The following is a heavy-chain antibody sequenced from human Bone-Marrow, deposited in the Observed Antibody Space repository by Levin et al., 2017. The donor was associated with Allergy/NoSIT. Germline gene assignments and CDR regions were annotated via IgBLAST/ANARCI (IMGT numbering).Heavy chain of an antibody. CDR2: MTYSGTT. CDR3: ARGWNSGLHRWFNP. Sequence: PSETLSLTCSVSGTSISTTFYLWTWIRHHPGRGLEWIGSMTYSGTTYYNPSLKSRVSISIDASKNQFSLNLRSTTAADTARYYCARGWNSGLHRWFNPWGQGTLVSVSS. J-gene: IGHJ5*02. V-gene: IGHV4-31*03. CDR1: GTSISTTFYL. D-gene: IGHD1/OR15-1a*01.